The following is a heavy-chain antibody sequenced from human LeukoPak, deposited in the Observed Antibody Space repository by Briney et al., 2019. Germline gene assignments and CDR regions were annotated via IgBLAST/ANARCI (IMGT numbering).Heavy chain of an antibody. J-gene: IGHJ4*02. CDR3: ARHYDGRGSGSYYEDY. Sequence: SETLSLTYTVSGGSVSSHYWTWIRPPPGKGLQWVAYTNHVGSTDYNPSLKSRVTISVDTSKNQFSLKLSSVTAADTAVYYCARHYDGRGSGSYYEDYWGQGTLVIVSS. CDR2: TNHVGST. D-gene: IGHD1-26*01. V-gene: IGHV4-59*08. CDR1: GGSVSSHY.